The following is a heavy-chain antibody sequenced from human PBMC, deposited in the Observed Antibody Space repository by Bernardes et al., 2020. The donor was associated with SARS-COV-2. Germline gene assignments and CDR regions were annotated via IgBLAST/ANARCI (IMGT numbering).Heavy chain of an antibody. Sequence: SETLSLTCAVYGGSFSGYYWSWIRQPPGKGLEWIGEINHSGSTNYNPSLKSRVTISVDTSKNQFSLKLSSVTAADTAVYYCARGRTYYYDSSGYYSALYFDYWGQGTLVTVSS. V-gene: IGHV4-34*01. J-gene: IGHJ4*02. D-gene: IGHD3-22*01. CDR1: GGSFSGYY. CDR2: INHSGST. CDR3: ARGRTYYYDSSGYYSALYFDY.